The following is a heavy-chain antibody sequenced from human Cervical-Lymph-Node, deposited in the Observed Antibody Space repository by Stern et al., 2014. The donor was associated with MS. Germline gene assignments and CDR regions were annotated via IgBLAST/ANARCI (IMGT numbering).Heavy chain of an antibody. V-gene: IGHV1-69*17. D-gene: IGHD5-18*01. Sequence: VHLVESGAEVKKPGSSVKVSCKASGGTFSSYAISWVRQAPGQGLEGMGGIIPIFGIANYAQKFQGRVTITADKSTSTAYMELSSLRSEDTAVYYCARTDTAMATKHAFDIWGQGTMVTVSS. CDR1: GGTFSSYA. CDR2: IIPIFGIA. J-gene: IGHJ3*02. CDR3: ARTDTAMATKHAFDI.